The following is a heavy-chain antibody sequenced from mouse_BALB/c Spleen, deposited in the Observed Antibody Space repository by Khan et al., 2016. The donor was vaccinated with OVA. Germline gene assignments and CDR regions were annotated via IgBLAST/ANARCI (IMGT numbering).Heavy chain of an antibody. Sequence: VQLQQSGADLVRPGALVKLSCKACGFNIKDSYMHWVKQRPEQGLEWIGWIDPENGKTIYDPKFQDKASITADTSSNTAYMQLISLTSEDTAVSYCARSGYFAWFGYWGQGTLVTVSA. J-gene: IGHJ3*01. CDR3: ARSGYFAWFGY. CDR1: GFNIKDSY. V-gene: IGHV14-1*02. CDR2: IDPENGKT.